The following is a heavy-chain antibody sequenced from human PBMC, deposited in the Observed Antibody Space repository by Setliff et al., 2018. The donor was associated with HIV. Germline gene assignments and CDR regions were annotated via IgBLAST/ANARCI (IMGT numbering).Heavy chain of an antibody. J-gene: IGHJ4*02. CDR1: GYTFTTYG. V-gene: IGHV1-8*01. Sequence: GASVKVSCKASGYTFTTYGVNWVRQAPGQGLEWLGWMNPNSGRAGSAQMFQGRLTMTRDTSTSTAYMELSSLTSDGTAIYYCARGRLSWSPDFWGQGTLVTVSS. CDR3: ARGRLSWSPDF. CDR2: MNPNSGRA.